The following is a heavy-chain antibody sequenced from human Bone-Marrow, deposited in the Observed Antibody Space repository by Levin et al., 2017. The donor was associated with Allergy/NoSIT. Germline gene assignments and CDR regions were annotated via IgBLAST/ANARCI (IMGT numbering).Heavy chain of an antibody. CDR2: INHTGST. CDR1: GDSFGGYY. D-gene: IGHD2-2*01. CDR3: AKPLVPAARRVGWDY. Sequence: GSLRLSCAVSGDSFGGYYWTWIRQPPGKGLEWIGEINHTGSTYYNPSLKSRVTISVDTSKNQVSLTLTSVTAADTAVYYCAKPLVPAARRVGWDYWGQGTLVSVSS. J-gene: IGHJ4*02. V-gene: IGHV4-34*01.